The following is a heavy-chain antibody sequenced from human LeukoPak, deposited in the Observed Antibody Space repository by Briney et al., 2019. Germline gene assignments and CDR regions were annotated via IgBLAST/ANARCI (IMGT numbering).Heavy chain of an antibody. CDR2: ISSDSGYI. Sequence: PGGSLRLSCATSRFTFNSYSMMWVRQAPGKGLEWVSSISSDSGYIYYADSVKGRFTISRDNAKNSLYLQMNSLTVEDTAVYYCASKPPHYDIMLQHWGQGTLVTVSS. CDR1: RFTFNSYS. J-gene: IGHJ1*01. D-gene: IGHD3-22*01. V-gene: IGHV3-21*01. CDR3: ASKPPHYDIMLQH.